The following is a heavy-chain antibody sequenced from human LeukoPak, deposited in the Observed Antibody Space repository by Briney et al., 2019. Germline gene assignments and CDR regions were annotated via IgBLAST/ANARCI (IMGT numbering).Heavy chain of an antibody. J-gene: IGHJ4*02. CDR1: GGSFSGYY. CDR3: ARRFIALDY. CDR2: INHSGST. V-gene: IGHV4-34*01. D-gene: IGHD6-13*01. Sequence: ASETLSLTCAVYGGSFSGYYWSWIRQPPGKGLEWIGEINHSGSTNYNPSLKSRVTISVDTSKNQFSLKLSSVTAADTAVYYCARRFIALDYWGRGTLVTVSS.